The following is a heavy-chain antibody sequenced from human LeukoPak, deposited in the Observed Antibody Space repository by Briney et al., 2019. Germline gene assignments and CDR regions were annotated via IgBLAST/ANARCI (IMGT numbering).Heavy chain of an antibody. CDR1: GGSISSYY. Sequence: PSETLSLTCTVSGGSISSYYWSWIRQPPGKGLEWIGYIYYSGSTNYNPSLKSRATISVDTSKNQFSLKLSSVTAADTAVYYCARATYYYDLTFDYWGQGTLVTVSS. D-gene: IGHD3-22*01. CDR3: ARATYYYDLTFDY. V-gene: IGHV4-59*01. CDR2: IYYSGST. J-gene: IGHJ4*02.